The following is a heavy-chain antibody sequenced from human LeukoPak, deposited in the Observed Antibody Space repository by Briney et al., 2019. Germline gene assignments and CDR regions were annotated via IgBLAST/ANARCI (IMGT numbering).Heavy chain of an antibody. CDR1: GGTFNNYA. J-gene: IGHJ6*03. CDR3: AKWFGYYYYMDV. D-gene: IGHD3-10*01. V-gene: IGHV1-69*13. CDR2: IIPIFGTE. Sequence: SSVTVSYMASGGTFNNYAISWVRPAPGQGLEWMGGIIPIFGTENYPQKLQGRVTITGDESTSTAYMELSSLRSEDTAVYYCAKWFGYYYYMDVWGKGTTVTVSS.